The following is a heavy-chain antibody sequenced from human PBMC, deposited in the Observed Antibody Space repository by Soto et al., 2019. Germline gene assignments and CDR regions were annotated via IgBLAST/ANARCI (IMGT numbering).Heavy chain of an antibody. CDR2: FIAMLGTP. J-gene: IGHJ4*02. Sequence: SVKVSCKASGGTFGSQGIAWVRQAPGQGLEWMGGFIAMLGTPTYAKKVQGRATISADESLTSSYLELRSLGSEDTGVYFCARGAMANFDYWGQGTVVTVSS. D-gene: IGHD5-18*01. CDR3: ARGAMANFDY. V-gene: IGHV1-69*13. CDR1: GGTFGSQG.